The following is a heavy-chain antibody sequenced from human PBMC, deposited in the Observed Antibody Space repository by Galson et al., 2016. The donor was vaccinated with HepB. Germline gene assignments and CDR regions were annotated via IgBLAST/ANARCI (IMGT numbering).Heavy chain of an antibody. CDR2: LKSDGRGT. V-gene: IGHV3-74*01. Sequence: SLRLSCAASGFTFSSHWMHWVRQAPGKGLVCVSRLKSDGRGTFYADSVKGRFTISRDNAKNTLYLQMNSLGAEDTAVYYCAILGMYYRDSSDYFTEDFWGQGTLVTVSS. CDR3: AILGMYYRDSSDYFTEDF. CDR1: GFTFSSHW. D-gene: IGHD3-22*01. J-gene: IGHJ4*02.